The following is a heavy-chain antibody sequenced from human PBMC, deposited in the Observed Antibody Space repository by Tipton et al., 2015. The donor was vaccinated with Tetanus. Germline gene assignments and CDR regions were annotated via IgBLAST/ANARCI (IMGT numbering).Heavy chain of an antibody. CDR1: GGSINSGGHF. D-gene: IGHD2/OR15-2a*01. CDR3: ARGTFHAFDF. CDR2: IRDNGNS. V-gene: IGHV4-31*03. Sequence: TLSLTCTVSGGSINSGGHFWTWIRQPTGKGLEWIGHIRDNGNSYANPSLSGRVTTSVDTRKNQFSLNLTSLSAADTATYYCARGTFHAFDFWGQGVQVPVS. J-gene: IGHJ4*02.